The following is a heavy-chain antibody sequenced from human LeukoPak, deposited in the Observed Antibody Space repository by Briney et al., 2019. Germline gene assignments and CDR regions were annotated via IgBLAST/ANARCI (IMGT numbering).Heavy chain of an antibody. CDR3: ARHYGGYSYGIFDY. J-gene: IGHJ4*02. CDR1: AGSISSYY. Sequence: PSETLSLTCTVSAGSISSYYWSWIRQPPGKGLEWIGYVFYSGSTNSNPSLKSRVTFSVDTSKNQLSLKLRSVTAADTALYYCARHYGGYSYGIFDYWGQGTLVTVSS. CDR2: VFYSGST. D-gene: IGHD5-18*01. V-gene: IGHV4-59*08.